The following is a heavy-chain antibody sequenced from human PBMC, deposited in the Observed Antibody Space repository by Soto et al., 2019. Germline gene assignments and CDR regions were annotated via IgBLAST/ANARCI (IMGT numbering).Heavy chain of an antibody. J-gene: IGHJ4*02. CDR1: GGSISSSSYY. V-gene: IGHV4-61*01. Sequence: PSETLSLTCTASGGSISSSSYYWSWIRQPPGKGLEWIGYIYYSGSTNYNPSLKSRVTISVDTSKNQFSLKLSSVTAADTAVYYCASGRDYEPLSPDYWGQGTLVTVSS. CDR3: ASGRDYEPLSPDY. CDR2: IYYSGST. D-gene: IGHD4-17*01.